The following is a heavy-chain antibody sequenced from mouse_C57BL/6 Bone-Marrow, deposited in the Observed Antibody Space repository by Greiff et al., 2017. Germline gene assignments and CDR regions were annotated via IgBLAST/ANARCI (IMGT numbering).Heavy chain of an antibody. J-gene: IGHJ4*01. CDR1: GYSITSDY. V-gene: IGHV3-8*01. Sequence: EVQLQESGPGLAKPSQTLSLTCSVTGYSITSDYWNWIRTFPGNKLEYMGYLSYSGSPYYNPSLKSRLSITRDTSKNQYYLQLNSVTTEDTATYCCARWGGYYAMDYWGQGTSGTVSS. CDR3: ARWGGYYAMDY. CDR2: LSYSGSP.